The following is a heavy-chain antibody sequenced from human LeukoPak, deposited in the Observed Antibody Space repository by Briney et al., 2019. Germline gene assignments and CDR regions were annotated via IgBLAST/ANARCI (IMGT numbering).Heavy chain of an antibody. Sequence: GGSLRLSWVASGFTFSSYAVTWVRQAPGKGLEWVSSISGSGGRTDYADSVKGRFTISRDNSKNTLYLQMNSLGADDTAVYYCAKGRGHCIDGVCHNYYYMDVWGKGTTVTVS. D-gene: IGHD2-8*01. CDR2: ISGSGGRT. CDR1: GFTFSSYA. J-gene: IGHJ6*03. CDR3: AKGRGHCIDGVCHNYYYMDV. V-gene: IGHV3-23*01.